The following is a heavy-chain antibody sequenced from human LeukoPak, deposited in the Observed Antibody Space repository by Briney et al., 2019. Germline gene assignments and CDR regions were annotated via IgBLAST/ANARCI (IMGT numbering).Heavy chain of an antibody. V-gene: IGHV3-48*03. D-gene: IGHD3-22*01. Sequence: PGGSLRLSCAACGFTFSSYEMNWVPQAPGKGLGGVSYISSSGSTILYADSVERRFNIYRESAENSLYLQMNSLSAGDTAVYYCARSRQYYYDSSGYYYCYFDLWGRGTLVTVSS. CDR3: ARSRQYYYDSSGYYYCYFDL. J-gene: IGHJ2*01. CDR2: ISSSGSTI. CDR1: GFTFSSYE.